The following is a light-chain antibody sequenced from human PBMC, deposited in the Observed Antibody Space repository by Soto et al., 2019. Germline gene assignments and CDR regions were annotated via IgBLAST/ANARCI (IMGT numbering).Light chain of an antibody. Sequence: QSALTQPASVSGSPGQSITISCTGTSSDVGGYNYVSWYQQHPGKAPKLMIYDVSNRPSGVFNRFSGSNSGNTASLTISGLQAEDEADYYCSSYTSSSTLLYVFGTGTKLTVL. J-gene: IGLJ1*01. V-gene: IGLV2-14*01. CDR3: SSYTSSSTLLYV. CDR1: SSDVGGYNY. CDR2: DVS.